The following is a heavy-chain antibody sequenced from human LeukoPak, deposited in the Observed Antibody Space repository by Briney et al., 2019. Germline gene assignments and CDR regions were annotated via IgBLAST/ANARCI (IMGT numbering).Heavy chain of an antibody. V-gene: IGHV3-30*04. CDR2: ISYDGSNK. CDR3: ARYRGYSYGYSYY. CDR1: GFTFSRSA. J-gene: IGHJ4*02. D-gene: IGHD5-18*01. Sequence: PGGSLRLSCAASGFTFSRSAMHWVRQAPGRGLEWVALISYDGSNKYYADSVKGRFTISRDNSKNTLYLQMNSLRAEDTAVYYCARYRGYSYGYSYYWGQGTLVTVSS.